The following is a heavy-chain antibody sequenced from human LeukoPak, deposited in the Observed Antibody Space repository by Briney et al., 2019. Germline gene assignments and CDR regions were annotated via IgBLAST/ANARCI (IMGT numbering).Heavy chain of an antibody. Sequence: GSSVNVSCKASGGTFSSYSISWVRQAPGQGLEWMGGIIPIFGAANYAQNLQGRFTITAAESKSTAYMELSSLRSEDTAVYYCARGRGGATTRPNYWGQGTLVTVSS. V-gene: IGHV1-69*01. D-gene: IGHD1-26*01. CDR1: GGTFSSYS. CDR2: IIPIFGAA. J-gene: IGHJ4*02. CDR3: ARGRGGATTRPNY.